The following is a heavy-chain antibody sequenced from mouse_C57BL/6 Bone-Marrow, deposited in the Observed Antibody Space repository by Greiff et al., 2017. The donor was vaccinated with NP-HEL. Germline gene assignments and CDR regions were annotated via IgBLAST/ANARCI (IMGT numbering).Heavy chain of an antibody. J-gene: IGHJ4*01. CDR1: GFTFSSYA. CDR2: ISSGGDYI. Sequence: EVQLVESGEGLVKPGGSLKLSCAASGFTFSSYAMSWVRQTPEKRLEWVAYISSGGDYIYYADTVQGRFTISRDNARNTLYLQMSSLKSEDTAMYYCTRGGPQGAMDYWGQGTSVTVSS. V-gene: IGHV5-9-1*02. CDR3: TRGGPQGAMDY.